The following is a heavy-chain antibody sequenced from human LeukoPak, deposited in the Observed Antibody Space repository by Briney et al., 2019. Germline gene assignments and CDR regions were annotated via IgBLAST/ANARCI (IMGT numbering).Heavy chain of an antibody. Sequence: EASVKVSCKASGYTFSSYGISWVRQAPGQGLEWMAWISAYNGKTNFARKFRGRVTMTTDTSTSTAYMELRSLRSDDTAIYYCARDQNPYYDGSGYGYCWGQGTLVTVSS. D-gene: IGHD3-22*01. CDR2: ISAYNGKT. CDR1: GYTFSSYG. V-gene: IGHV1-18*01. CDR3: ARDQNPYYDGSGYGYC. J-gene: IGHJ4*02.